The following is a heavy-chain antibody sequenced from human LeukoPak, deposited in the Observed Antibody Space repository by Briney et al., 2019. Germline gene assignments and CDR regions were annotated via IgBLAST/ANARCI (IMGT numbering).Heavy chain of an antibody. D-gene: IGHD3-3*01. J-gene: IGHJ4*02. V-gene: IGHV3-21*01. CDR3: ARGPYYDFWSGYDAWYFDY. CDR2: ISSSSSYI. Sequence: GGSLRLSCAASGFTFSSYSMNWVCQAPGKGLEWVSSISSSSSYIYYADSVKGRFTISRDNAKNSLYLQMNSLRAEDTAVYYCARGPYYDFWSGYDAWYFDYWGQGTLVTVSS. CDR1: GFTFSSYS.